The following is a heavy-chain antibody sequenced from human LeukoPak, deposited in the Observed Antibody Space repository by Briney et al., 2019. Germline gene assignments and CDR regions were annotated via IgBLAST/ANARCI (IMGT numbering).Heavy chain of an antibody. J-gene: IGHJ6*02. V-gene: IGHV1-46*01. CDR2: INPSGGST. CDR1: GYTFTSYY. CDR3: ARTSEWLPGMDV. Sequence: ASVKVSCKASGYTFTSYYMHSVRQAPGQGLEWMGIINPSGGSTSYAQKFQGRVTMTRDTSTSTVYMELSSLRSEDTAVYYCARTSEWLPGMDVWGQGTTVTVSS. D-gene: IGHD3-3*01.